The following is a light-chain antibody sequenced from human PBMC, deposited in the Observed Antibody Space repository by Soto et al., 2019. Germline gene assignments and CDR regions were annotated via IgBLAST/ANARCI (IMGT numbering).Light chain of an antibody. CDR2: GNT. V-gene: IGLV1-40*01. Sequence: QSVLTQPPSVSGAPGQRVTISCTGSSSNIGAGYDVHWYQQVPGTAPRLLIYGNTNRPSGVPDRFSGSKSGTSASLAITGLHTEDEADYYCQSYDNSLSGSGVFGGGTKLTVL. J-gene: IGLJ3*02. CDR3: QSYDNSLSGSGV. CDR1: SSNIGAGYD.